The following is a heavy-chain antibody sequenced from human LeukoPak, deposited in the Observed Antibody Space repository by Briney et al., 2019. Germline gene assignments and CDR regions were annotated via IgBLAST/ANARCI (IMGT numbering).Heavy chain of an antibody. D-gene: IGHD2-2*01. V-gene: IGHV1-18*01. CDR3: ARGINIVVVPAARYYFDY. CDR2: ISAYNGNT. Sequence: GASVKVSCKASGYTFTSYGISWVRQAPGKGLEWMGWISAYNGNTNYAQKLQGRVTMTTDTSTSTAYMELRSLRSDDTAVYYCARGINIVVVPAARYYFDYWGQGTLVTVSS. J-gene: IGHJ4*02. CDR1: GYTFTSYG.